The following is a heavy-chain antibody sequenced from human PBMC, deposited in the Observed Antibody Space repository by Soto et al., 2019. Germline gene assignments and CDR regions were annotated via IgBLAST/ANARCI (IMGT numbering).Heavy chain of an antibody. D-gene: IGHD3-9*01. CDR3: AKIDGDYYYYYGMDV. Sequence: GGSLRLSCAASGFTFSSYAMSCVRQAPGKGLEWVSAISGSGGSTYYADSVKGRFTISRDNSKNTLYLQMNSLRAEDTAVYYCAKIDGDYYYYYGMDVWGQGTTVTVSS. V-gene: IGHV3-23*01. J-gene: IGHJ6*02. CDR1: GFTFSSYA. CDR2: ISGSGGST.